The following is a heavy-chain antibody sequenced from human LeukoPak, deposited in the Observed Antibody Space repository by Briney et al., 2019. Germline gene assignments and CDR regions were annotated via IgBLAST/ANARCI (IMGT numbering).Heavy chain of an antibody. J-gene: IGHJ4*02. D-gene: IGHD2-15*01. V-gene: IGHV3-23*01. CDR1: GFTFSSYE. CDR2: MSSSDDGR. Sequence: GGSLRLSCAASGFTFSSYEMNWVRQAPGKGLEWVSAMSSSDDGRYYAASVRGRFTISRDTSRSTLYLQMNSLRAEDAAVYYCAKAPVTSCRGAFCYPFDYWGQGTLVIVSS. CDR3: AKAPVTSCRGAFCYPFDY.